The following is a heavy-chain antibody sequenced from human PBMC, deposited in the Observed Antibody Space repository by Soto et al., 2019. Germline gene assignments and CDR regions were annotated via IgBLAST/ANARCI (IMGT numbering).Heavy chain of an antibody. J-gene: IGHJ6*02. Sequence: PRGSLRLSCVASGFTFSSYAMSWVRQAPGKGLEWVGRVKSKVDGGTIDYAAPVKGRFTISRDDSKNTLYLQMNSLKTEDTAVYYCTTGIVVVIPSGMDVWGQGTTVTVSS. V-gene: IGHV3-15*01. CDR1: GFTFSSYA. D-gene: IGHD3-22*01. CDR2: VKSKVDGGTI. CDR3: TTGIVVVIPSGMDV.